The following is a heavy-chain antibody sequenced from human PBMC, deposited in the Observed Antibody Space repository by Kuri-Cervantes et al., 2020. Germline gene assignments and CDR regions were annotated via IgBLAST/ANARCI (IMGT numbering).Heavy chain of an antibody. V-gene: IGHV3-30*07. D-gene: IGHD6-19*01. J-gene: IGHJ4*02. CDR1: GFTFNTYP. CDR2: ISHDGSNN. Sequence: GGSLRLSCAASGFTFNTYPMHWVRQAPGRGLEWVALISHDGSNNYYADSVKGRFTISRDNAKNSLYLQMNSLRDEDTAVYYCARDLAVAGLFDYWGQGTLVTVSS. CDR3: ARDLAVAGLFDY.